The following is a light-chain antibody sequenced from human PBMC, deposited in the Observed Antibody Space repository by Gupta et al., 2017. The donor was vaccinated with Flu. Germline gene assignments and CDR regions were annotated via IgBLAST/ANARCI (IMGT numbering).Light chain of an antibody. V-gene: IGKV3-20*01. CDR2: DVF. CDR3: QQHANSAT. CDR1: QSVSNNK. Sequence: IVLTQSPGTLSLSPGERATLSCSASQSVSNNKLAWYQQKPGQAPTLLIYDVFSRASGIPDRFSGGGSETDFTLTISRLEPEDFAVHYCQQHANSATFGQGTRVDIK. J-gene: IGKJ1*01.